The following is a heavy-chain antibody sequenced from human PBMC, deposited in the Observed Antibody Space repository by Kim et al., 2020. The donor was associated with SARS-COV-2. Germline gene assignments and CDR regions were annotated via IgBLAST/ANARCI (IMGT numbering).Heavy chain of an antibody. J-gene: IGHJ5*02. CDR3: TKEGPRPPDWFDP. Sequence: GGSLRLSCAASGFTFSSFAMSWVRQAPGKGLEWVSAISASGDHTYYAESLKGRFTISRDNSKNTLFLQINSLGVEDTAVYYCTKEGPRPPDWFDPWGQG. CDR2: ISASGDHT. V-gene: IGHV3-23*01. CDR1: GFTFSSFA.